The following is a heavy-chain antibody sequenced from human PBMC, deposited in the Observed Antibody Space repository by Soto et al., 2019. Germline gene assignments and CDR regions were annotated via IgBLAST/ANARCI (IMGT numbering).Heavy chain of an antibody. CDR3: ARGPNYGDHVIDY. V-gene: IGHV3-33*01. Sequence: QVQLVESGGGVVQPGRSLRLSCAASGFSFKSHGMHWVRQAPGKGLEWVALIWYDGSNKYHEDSVKGRFTISRDNSENTLYLQMNSLRAEDTAVYYCARGPNYGDHVIDYWGRGTLVTVSS. CDR2: IWYDGSNK. CDR1: GFSFKSHG. D-gene: IGHD4-17*01. J-gene: IGHJ4*02.